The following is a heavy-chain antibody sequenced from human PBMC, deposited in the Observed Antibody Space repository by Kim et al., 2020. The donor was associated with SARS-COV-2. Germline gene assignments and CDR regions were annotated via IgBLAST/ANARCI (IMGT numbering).Heavy chain of an antibody. CDR2: ISASGGSA. J-gene: IGHJ4*02. CDR3: TRDITSSGVYAD. V-gene: IGHV3-23*01. Sequence: GGSLRLSYTASGYDFRNFAMTWARQPPGKGLEWVATISASGGSAYYADSVEGRFTISRDNSENKVFLQMSRLRAEDTAFYFCTRDITSSGVYADWGQGTLVSVSS. D-gene: IGHD2-2*01. CDR1: GYDFRNFA.